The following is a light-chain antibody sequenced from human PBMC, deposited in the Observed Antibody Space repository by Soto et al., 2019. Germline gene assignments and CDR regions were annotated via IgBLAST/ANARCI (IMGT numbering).Light chain of an antibody. CDR3: QQYNSYPWT. J-gene: IGKJ1*01. Sequence: DIQMTQSPSTLSASVGDRATITCRASQSSRYWLAGFQQKAGKAPKLLIYEASRLESGVPSRISGSGSGTEFSLTISSLQPDDFATYYCQQYNSYPWTFGQGTKVEIK. CDR2: EAS. CDR1: QSSRYW. V-gene: IGKV1-5*03.